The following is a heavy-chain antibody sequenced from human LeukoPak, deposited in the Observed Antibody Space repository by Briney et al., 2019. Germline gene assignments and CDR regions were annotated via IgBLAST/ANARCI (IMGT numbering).Heavy chain of an antibody. D-gene: IGHD3-16*02. V-gene: IGHV1-46*01. J-gene: IGHJ5*02. CDR3: ARDDSVGDIAWWFDP. CDR2: INPSGSST. CDR1: GYSFTIHY. Sequence: ASVKVSCKPSGYSFTIHYMHWGRQPPGQGLEWMGLINPSGSSTLYAQKFQGRVTTTRDMSTTTDYMELSSLRSEDTAVYYCARDDSVGDIAWWFDPWGQGTLVTVSS.